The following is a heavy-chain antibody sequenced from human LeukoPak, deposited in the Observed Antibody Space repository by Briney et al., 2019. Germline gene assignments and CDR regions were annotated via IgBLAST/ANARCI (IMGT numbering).Heavy chain of an antibody. CDR2: ILYDGSNK. V-gene: IGHV3-30*18. J-gene: IGHJ6*02. Sequence: PGGSLRLSCAASGFTFSSYGMHWVRQAPGKGLEWVAVILYDGSNKYYADSVKGRFTISRDNPKNTLYLQMNSLRAEGTAVYHCAKDFYYGSTQDYYYGMDVWGQGTTVTVSS. CDR1: GFTFSSYG. CDR3: AKDFYYGSTQDYYYGMDV. D-gene: IGHD3-10*01.